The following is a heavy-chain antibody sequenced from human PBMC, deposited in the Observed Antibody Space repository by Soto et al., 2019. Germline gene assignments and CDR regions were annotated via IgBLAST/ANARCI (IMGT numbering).Heavy chain of an antibody. Sequence: SVKVSCKASGGTFSSYAISWVRQAPGQGLEWMGGIIPIFGTANYAQKFQGRVTITADKSTSTAYMELSSLRSEDTAVYYCARVAMVRGVITPLSYYYGMDVWGQGTTVTVSS. J-gene: IGHJ6*02. V-gene: IGHV1-69*06. CDR1: GGTFSSYA. CDR3: ARVAMVRGVITPLSYYYGMDV. CDR2: IIPIFGTA. D-gene: IGHD3-10*01.